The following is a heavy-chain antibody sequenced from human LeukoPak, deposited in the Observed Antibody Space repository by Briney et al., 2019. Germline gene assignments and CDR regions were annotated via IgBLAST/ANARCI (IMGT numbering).Heavy chain of an antibody. CDR3: ARVGGSGRPRAFFI. J-gene: IGHJ3*02. V-gene: IGHV1-18*01. D-gene: IGHD1-26*01. CDR2: IRTQNGAT. Sequence: ASVKVSCRASGYTFHTYDITWVRQAPGQGLEWMGRIRTQNGATNYAQTPQGRVTMTTDASTSTVHLELSSLRVDDTGVYYCARVGGSGRPRAFFIRGQRTIVIVSA. CDR1: GYTFHTYD.